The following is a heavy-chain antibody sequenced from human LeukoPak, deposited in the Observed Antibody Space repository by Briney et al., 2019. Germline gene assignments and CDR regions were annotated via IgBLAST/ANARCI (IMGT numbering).Heavy chain of an antibody. J-gene: IGHJ4*02. V-gene: IGHV3-23*01. CDR3: AKHLWRDLVSFGEGYYFGY. CDR2: ISGTSDST. CDR1: GFIFSNYA. D-gene: IGHD3-10*01. Sequence: GGSLRLSCAASGFIFSNYAMSWVHQAPGKGLECVSIISGTSDSTYYADSVKGRFTISRDNSKNTLYLQMNSLRVDDTAVYYCAKHLWRDLVSFGEGYYFGYWGQGTLVTVSS.